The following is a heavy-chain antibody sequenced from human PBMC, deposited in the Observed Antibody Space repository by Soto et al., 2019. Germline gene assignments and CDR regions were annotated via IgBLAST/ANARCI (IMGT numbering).Heavy chain of an antibody. CDR1: GFTFSSYA. J-gene: IGHJ4*02. CDR3: AKDHDFWSGSYYFDY. CDR2: ISGSGGST. Sequence: GGSLILSCAASGFTFSSYAMSWVRQAPGKGLEWVSAISGSGGSTYYADSVKGRFTISRDNSKNTLYLQMNSLRAEDTAVYYCAKDHDFWSGSYYFDYWGQGTLVTVSS. D-gene: IGHD3-3*01. V-gene: IGHV3-23*01.